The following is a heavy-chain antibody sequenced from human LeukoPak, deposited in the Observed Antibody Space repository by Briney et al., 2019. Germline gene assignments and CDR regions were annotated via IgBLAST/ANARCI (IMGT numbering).Heavy chain of an antibody. CDR2: ISGSGVRT. V-gene: IGHV3-23*01. D-gene: IGHD2-8*01. J-gene: IGHJ4*02. CDR3: ARDLGYCTNGVCHTRFDY. Sequence: GGSLRLSCAASGFTFSSYAMSWVRQAPGKGLEWVSGISGSGVRTYYADSVKGRFTISRDNSKNTLYLQVNSLRAEDTAVYYCARDLGYCTNGVCHTRFDYWGQGTLVAVSS. CDR1: GFTFSSYA.